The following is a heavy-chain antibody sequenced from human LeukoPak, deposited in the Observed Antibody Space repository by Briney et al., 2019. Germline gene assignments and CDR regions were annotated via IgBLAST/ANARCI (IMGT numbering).Heavy chain of an antibody. J-gene: IGHJ4*02. CDR3: ARGTYYGSFDL. D-gene: IGHD4-17*01. Sequence: GGSLRLSCAASGFTFSXXXXXXXXXXXXXXXXWVSRISGDGSTTSXXXSXXXRFXXXXDXAKNTLHLQMNSLRVEDTSVYYCARGTYYGSFDLWGQGTLVTVSS. V-gene: IGHV3-74*01. CDR1: GFTFSXXX. CDR2: ISGDGSTT.